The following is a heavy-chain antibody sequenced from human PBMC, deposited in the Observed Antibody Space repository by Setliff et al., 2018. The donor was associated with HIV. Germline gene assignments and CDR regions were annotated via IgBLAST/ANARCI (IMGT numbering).Heavy chain of an antibody. CDR2: IYTDGST. V-gene: IGHV4-61*09. Sequence: SETLSLTCTVSGGSISSGTYYWSWIRQPAGKGLEWIGHIYTDGSTNFNPSLRSRVTISADTPKNQLSLKLTSVTAADTAVYYCTRIVRLELVATSTFFYYYMDVWGKGTTVTVSS. D-gene: IGHD1-7*01. J-gene: IGHJ6*03. CDR3: TRIVRLELVATSTFFYYYMDV. CDR1: GGSISSGTYY.